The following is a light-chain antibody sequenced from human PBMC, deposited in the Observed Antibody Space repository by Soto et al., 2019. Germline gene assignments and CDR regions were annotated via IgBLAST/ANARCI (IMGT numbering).Light chain of an antibody. V-gene: IGLV1-44*01. J-gene: IGLJ1*01. CDR1: SANIRSNT. Sequence: QSVLTQPPSASGTPGQRVTISCSGSSANIRSNTVNWYQQLPGTAPKLLIYSNNQRPSGVPDRFSGSKSGTSASLAMSGLQSEDEADYYCAAWDDSLNGPYVFGTGTKLTVL. CDR3: AAWDDSLNGPYV. CDR2: SNN.